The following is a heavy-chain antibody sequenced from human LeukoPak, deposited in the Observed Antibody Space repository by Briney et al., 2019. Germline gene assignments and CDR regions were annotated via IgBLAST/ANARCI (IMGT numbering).Heavy chain of an antibody. D-gene: IGHD3-10*01. V-gene: IGHV3-48*01. CDR3: ARDSGLLWFGGYTTDYFDY. CDR2: ISSSSSTI. J-gene: IGHJ4*02. Sequence: GGSLRLSCAASGFTFSSYSMNWVRQAPGKGLEWVSYISSSSSTIYYADSVKGRFTISRDNAKNSLYLQMNSLRAEDTAAYYCARDSGLLWFGGYTTDYFDYWGQGTLVTVSS. CDR1: GFTFSSYS.